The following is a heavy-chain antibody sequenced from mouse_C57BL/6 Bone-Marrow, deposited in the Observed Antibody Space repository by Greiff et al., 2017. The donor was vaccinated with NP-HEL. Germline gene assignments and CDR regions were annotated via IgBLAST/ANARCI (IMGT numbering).Heavy chain of an antibody. CDR3: AGDYDAWFAY. D-gene: IGHD2-4*01. CDR1: GYTFTSYG. Sequence: QVQLQQSGAELVRPGASVKLSCKASGYTFTSYGISWVKQRPGQGLEWIGEIYPRNGDTYYTEKFKGKATLTADKSSSTAYMELRSLTSEDSAVYFCAGDYDAWFAYWGQGTLVTVSA. V-gene: IGHV1-81*01. CDR2: IYPRNGDT. J-gene: IGHJ3*01.